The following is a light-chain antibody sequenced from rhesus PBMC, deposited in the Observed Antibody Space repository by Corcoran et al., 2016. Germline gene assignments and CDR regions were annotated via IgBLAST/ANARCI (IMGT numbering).Light chain of an antibody. CDR1: QSLLHSNGNTY. CDR2: GGS. J-gene: IGKJ2*01. Sequence: DIVMTQTPLSLPITPGEPASISCRSSQSLLHSNGNTYFHWYLQKPGQSPQRLIYGGSIRASGVPDRFSGKGSGTDFTLKISKGEAEYVGVYYCVQAIAFPYSFGQGTKVEIK. CDR3: VQAIAFPYS. V-gene: IGKV2-72*02.